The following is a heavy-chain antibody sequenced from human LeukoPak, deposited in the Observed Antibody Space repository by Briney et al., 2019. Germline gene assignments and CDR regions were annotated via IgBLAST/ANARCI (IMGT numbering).Heavy chain of an antibody. Sequence: GGSLRLSCAASGFTFNKAWMSWVRRAPGKGLEWVGRIKSKSDGETTVYAAPVKGRFTISRDDSKNTLYLQLNSLKTEDTAVYYCTTEIRWELPAGGWGQGTLVTVSS. V-gene: IGHV3-15*01. J-gene: IGHJ4*02. CDR3: TTEIRWELPAGG. CDR2: IKSKSDGETT. CDR1: GFTFNKAW. D-gene: IGHD1-26*01.